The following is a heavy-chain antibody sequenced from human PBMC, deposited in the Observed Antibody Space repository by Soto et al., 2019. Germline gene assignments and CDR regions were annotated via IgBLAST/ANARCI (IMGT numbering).Heavy chain of an antibody. CDR3: VTQGIDYLHGLVDV. Sequence: QVQLQQSGPRLVKPSETLSLTCTVSSGPDRSHNWGWIRQPPGRGLEWLGYVYYTGDTAYNPSLRGRVTISADTSTNDISMTLNAVTAAHTAVYYCVTQGIDYLHGLVDVWGQVTTVSVSS. V-gene: IGHV4-59*08. J-gene: IGHJ6*02. D-gene: IGHD4-17*01. CDR2: VYYTGDT. CDR1: SGPDRSHN.